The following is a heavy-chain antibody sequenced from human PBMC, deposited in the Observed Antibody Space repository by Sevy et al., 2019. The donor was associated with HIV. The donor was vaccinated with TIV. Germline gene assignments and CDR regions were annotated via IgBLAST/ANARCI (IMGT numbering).Heavy chain of an antibody. CDR3: ARALGITIFGVVNLPYGMDV. CDR2: INHSGST. V-gene: IGHV4-34*01. CDR1: GGSFSGYY. J-gene: IGHJ6*02. D-gene: IGHD3-3*01. Sequence: SETLSLTCAVYGGSFSGYYWSWIRQPPGKGLEWIGEINHSGSTNYNPSLKSRVTRSVDTSKNQFTLKLSSVTAADTAVYYCARALGITIFGVVNLPYGMDVWGQGTTVTVSS.